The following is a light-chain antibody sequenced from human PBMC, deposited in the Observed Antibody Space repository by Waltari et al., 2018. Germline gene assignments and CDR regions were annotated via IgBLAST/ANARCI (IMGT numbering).Light chain of an antibody. CDR1: SSDVGGYNY. J-gene: IGLJ1*01. CDR3: SSYTSSSTPYV. V-gene: IGLV2-14*01. CDR2: EVG. Sequence: SALTQPAFVSGSPGQSFTISCPRTSSDVGGYNYVSCNQQHPGNAPKLVIYEVGNRPSGISTRFSGSKSGNTASLTISGLQAEDEADYYCSSYTSSSTPYVFGTGTKVTVL.